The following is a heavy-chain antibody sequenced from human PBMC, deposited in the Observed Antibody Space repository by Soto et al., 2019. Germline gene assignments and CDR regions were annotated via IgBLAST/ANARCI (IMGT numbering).Heavy chain of an antibody. D-gene: IGHD2-15*01. CDR3: ASARGATYFDY. Sequence: QVQLQESGPGLVKPSQTLSLTCTVSGGSISSGDYYWSWIRQPPGKGLEWIGYIYYSGSTYYNPSLKRRLTITVDTSKIQFSLKMSSVTAADTAVYYCASARGATYFDYWGQGTLVTVSS. CDR2: IYYSGST. J-gene: IGHJ4*02. CDR1: GGSISSGDYY. V-gene: IGHV4-30-4*01.